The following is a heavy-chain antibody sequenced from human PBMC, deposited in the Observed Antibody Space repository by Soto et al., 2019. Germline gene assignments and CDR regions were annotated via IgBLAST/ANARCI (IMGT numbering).Heavy chain of an antibody. CDR3: AGNRGDILTGYPNYYYYSGMDV. CDR2: IIPIFGTA. D-gene: IGHD3-9*01. Sequence: QVQLVQSGAEVKKPGSSVKVSCKASGGTFSSYAISWVRQAPGQGLEWMGGIIPIFGTANYAQKFQGRVTITADESTSTAYMELSSLRSEDTAVYYCAGNRGDILTGYPNYYYYSGMDVWGQGTTVTVSS. J-gene: IGHJ6*02. CDR1: GGTFSSYA. V-gene: IGHV1-69*01.